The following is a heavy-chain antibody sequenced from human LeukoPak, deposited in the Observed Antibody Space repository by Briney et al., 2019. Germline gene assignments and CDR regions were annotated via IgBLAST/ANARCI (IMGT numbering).Heavy chain of an antibody. J-gene: IGHJ3*02. Sequence: SETLSLTCTVSGVSISSYFWSWIRQPAGKGLEWIGHIYTSGTTNYNPPLKSRVTISVDKSKNQFSLKLTSVTAADTAVYYRARIGDDYSFDKWGQGTMVTVSS. CDR1: GVSISSYF. V-gene: IGHV4-4*07. CDR3: ARIGDDYSFDK. D-gene: IGHD2-21*02. CDR2: IYTSGTT.